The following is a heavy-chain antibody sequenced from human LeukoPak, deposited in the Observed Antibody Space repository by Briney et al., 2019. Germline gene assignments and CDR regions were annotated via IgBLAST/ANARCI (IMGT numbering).Heavy chain of an antibody. Sequence: ASVKVSCKASGYTFTGYYMHWVRQAPGQGLEWMGWINPNSGGTNYAQEFQGRVTMTRDTSISTAYMELSRLRSDDTAVYYCARRWFGAALYYYYGMDVWGQGTTVTVSS. J-gene: IGHJ6*02. CDR2: INPNSGGT. D-gene: IGHD3-10*01. CDR3: ARRWFGAALYYYYGMDV. CDR1: GYTFTGYY. V-gene: IGHV1-2*02.